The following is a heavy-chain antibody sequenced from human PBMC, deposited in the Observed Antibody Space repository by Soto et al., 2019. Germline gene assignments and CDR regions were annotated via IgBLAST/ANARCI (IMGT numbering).Heavy chain of an antibody. J-gene: IGHJ4*02. CDR1: GYTFTNHD. Sequence: QVQLVQSGAEVKKPGASVKVSCKASGYTFTNHDINWVRQTTGQGLEWMGWMNPYSGDTGYAQKFQGRVTMTRDTSIRTAYMELSNLRSDDTAVYYCARVGGNWNDDYFDHWGQGALVTVSS. V-gene: IGHV1-8*01. CDR3: ARVGGNWNDDYFDH. CDR2: MNPYSGDT. D-gene: IGHD1-1*01.